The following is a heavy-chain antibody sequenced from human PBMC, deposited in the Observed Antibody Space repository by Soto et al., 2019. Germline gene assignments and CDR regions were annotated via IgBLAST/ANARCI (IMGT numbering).Heavy chain of an antibody. Sequence: ASVKVSCKASGYTFTSYDINWVRQATGQGLEWMGWMNPNSGNTGYAQKFQGRVTMTRNTSISTAYMELSGLRSEDTAVYYCATLWFGELLYPPAFDIWGQGTMVTVSS. CDR3: ATLWFGELLYPPAFDI. CDR1: GYTFTSYD. V-gene: IGHV1-8*01. D-gene: IGHD3-10*01. J-gene: IGHJ3*02. CDR2: MNPNSGNT.